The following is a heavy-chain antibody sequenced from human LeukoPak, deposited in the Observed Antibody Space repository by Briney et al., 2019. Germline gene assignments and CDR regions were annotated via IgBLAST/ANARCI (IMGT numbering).Heavy chain of an antibody. V-gene: IGHV3-48*03. CDR1: GFPFSFVG. CDR2: IASSGRTR. CDR3: ALLAVASDFDY. J-gene: IGHJ4*02. Sequence: GGSLRLSCAVSGFPFSFVGINWVRQAPGKGVEWVSNIASSGRTRYYADSVKGRFSISRDNAKNSLYLQMNTLRVEDTGVYYCALLAVASDFDYWGQGALVTVSS. D-gene: IGHD6-19*01.